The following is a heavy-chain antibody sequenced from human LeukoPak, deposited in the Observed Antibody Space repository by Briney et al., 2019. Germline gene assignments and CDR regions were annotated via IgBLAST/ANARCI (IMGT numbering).Heavy chain of an antibody. D-gene: IGHD3-3*01. J-gene: IGHJ6*02. Sequence: PGGSLRLSCAASGFTFSDYYMSWIRQAPGKGLEWVSYISSSGSTIYYADSVKGRFTISRDNAKNSLYLQMNSLRAEDTAVYYCARCVRFLEWHYYYCGMDVWGQGTTVTVSS. CDR1: GFTFSDYY. CDR3: ARCVRFLEWHYYYCGMDV. V-gene: IGHV3-11*01. CDR2: ISSSGSTI.